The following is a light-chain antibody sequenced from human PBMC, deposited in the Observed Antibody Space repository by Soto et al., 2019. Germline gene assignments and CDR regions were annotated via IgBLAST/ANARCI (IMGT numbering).Light chain of an antibody. V-gene: IGKV3-20*01. CDR3: QRDGGSPVT. J-gene: IGKJ3*01. CDR1: QSVSSSY. CDR2: GAS. Sequence: EIVLTQSPGTLSLSPGERATLSCRASQSVSSSYLAWYQQKPGQAPRLLIYGASSRATGIPDRFSGSGSATDFTLSIISLEPQDFAVYYGQRDGGSPVTFGPGTKVDIK.